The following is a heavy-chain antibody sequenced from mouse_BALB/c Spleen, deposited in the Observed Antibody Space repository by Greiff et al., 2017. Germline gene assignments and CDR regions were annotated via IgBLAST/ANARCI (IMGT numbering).Heavy chain of an antibody. D-gene: IGHD1-1*02. V-gene: IGHV1-15*01. J-gene: IGHJ3*01. CDR1: GYTFTDYE. CDR3: RRVVGRAWFAY. CDR2: IDPETGGT. Sequence: QVQLKESGAELVRPGASVTLSCKASGYTFTDYEMHWVKQTPVHGLEWIGAIDPETGGTDYNQKFKGKATLTADKSSSTAYMELRSLTSEDSAVYYCRRVVGRAWFAYWGQGTLVTVSA.